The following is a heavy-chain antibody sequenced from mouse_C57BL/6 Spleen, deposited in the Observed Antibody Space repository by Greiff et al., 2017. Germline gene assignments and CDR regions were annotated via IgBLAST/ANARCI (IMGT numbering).Heavy chain of an antibody. CDR1: GYTFTSYW. D-gene: IGHD2-3*01. Sequence: QVHVKQPGAELVKPGASVKLSCKASGYTFTSYWMHWVKQRPGRGLEWIGRIDPNSGGTKYNEKFKSKATLTVDKPSSTAYMQLSSLTSDDSAVYYCATGRWLLGDYAMDYWGQGTSVTVSS. CDR3: ATGRWLLGDYAMDY. V-gene: IGHV1-72*01. CDR2: IDPNSGGT. J-gene: IGHJ4*01.